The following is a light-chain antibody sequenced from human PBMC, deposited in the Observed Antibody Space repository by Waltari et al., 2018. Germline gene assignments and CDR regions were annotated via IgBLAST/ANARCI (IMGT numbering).Light chain of an antibody. J-gene: IGLJ1*01. CDR2: EVS. CDR1: DSDVGDSDF. CDR3: SSYTTSSAPGV. Sequence: QSALTQPASVSGSPGQSITISCPGTDSDVGDSDFVPWYQQHPGKAPHLIIYEVSNRPSGISNRFSASKSGNTASLTISGLQAEDEADYYCSSYTTSSAPGVFGTGTRVTVL. V-gene: IGLV2-14*01.